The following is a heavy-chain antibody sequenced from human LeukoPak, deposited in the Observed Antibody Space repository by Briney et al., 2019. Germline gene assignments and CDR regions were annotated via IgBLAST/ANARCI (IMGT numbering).Heavy chain of an antibody. CDR3: AKGYCSTTNCYAFDI. V-gene: IGHV3-23*01. CDR1: GFTFSSYA. J-gene: IGHJ3*02. Sequence: PGGSLRLSCAASGFTFSSYAMSWVRQAPGKGLEWVSAISGRGGNTFYADSVKGRFTISRDSSKNTLYLQMNSLRAEDTAVYYCAKGYCSTTNCYAFDIWGQGTMVTVSS. D-gene: IGHD2-2*01. CDR2: ISGRGGNT.